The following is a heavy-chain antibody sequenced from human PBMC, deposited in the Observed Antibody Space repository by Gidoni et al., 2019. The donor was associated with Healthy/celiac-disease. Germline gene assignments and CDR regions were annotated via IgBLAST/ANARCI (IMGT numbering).Heavy chain of an antibody. CDR1: GGSFSGYY. CDR3: ARASDGYKVPFDY. Sequence: QVQLQQWGAGLLKPSETLSLTCAVSGGSFSGYYWSWIRQPPGKGLEWIGEINHSGSTNYNPSLKSRVTISVDTSKNQFSLKLSSVTAADTAVYYCARASDGYKVPFDYWGQGTLVTVSS. D-gene: IGHD5-12*01. CDR2: INHSGST. J-gene: IGHJ4*02. V-gene: IGHV4-34*01.